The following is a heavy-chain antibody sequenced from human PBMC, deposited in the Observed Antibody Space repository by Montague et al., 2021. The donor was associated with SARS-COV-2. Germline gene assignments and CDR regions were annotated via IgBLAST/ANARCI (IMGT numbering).Heavy chain of an antibody. D-gene: IGHD1/OR15-1a*01. V-gene: IGHV4-59*13. CDR3: ARGRTRVGQLSYFDY. J-gene: IGHJ4*02. Sequence: SETLSLTCTVSGGSINNYFWSWIRQTPEKGLEWTASVYNDENTNSHPSLKSRLTMSIYTSKRQFSLNLNSVTAAATAVYYCARGRTRVGQLSYFDYGGKGILVTVSS. CDR2: VYNDENT. CDR1: GGSINNYF.